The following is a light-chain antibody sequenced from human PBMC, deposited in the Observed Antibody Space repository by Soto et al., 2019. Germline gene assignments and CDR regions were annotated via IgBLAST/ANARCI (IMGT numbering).Light chain of an antibody. CDR3: QQYYGTPWT. Sequence: DIVMTQSPDSLAVSLGERATINCKSSQNLLYSSNHKNYLAWYQQKPGQPPKLLIYWASARESGVPDRFSGSGSGTDFTLTISSLQAEDVAVYYCQQYYGTPWTFGQGTKVDIK. CDR2: WAS. CDR1: QNLLYSSNHKNY. V-gene: IGKV4-1*01. J-gene: IGKJ1*01.